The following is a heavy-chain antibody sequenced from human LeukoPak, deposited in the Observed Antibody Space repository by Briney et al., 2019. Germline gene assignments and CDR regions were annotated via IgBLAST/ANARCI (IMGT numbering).Heavy chain of an antibody. Sequence: SETLSLTCAVYGGSFSDYYWSWIRQPPGKGLEWIGKINHSGSTNYNPSLKSRVTMSVDTSKNQFSLKLSSVTVADTAVYYCARRNGSGSSAPFDYWGQGTLVSVSS. D-gene: IGHD1-26*01. V-gene: IGHV4-34*01. CDR1: GGSFSDYY. CDR3: ARRNGSGSSAPFDY. J-gene: IGHJ4*02. CDR2: INHSGST.